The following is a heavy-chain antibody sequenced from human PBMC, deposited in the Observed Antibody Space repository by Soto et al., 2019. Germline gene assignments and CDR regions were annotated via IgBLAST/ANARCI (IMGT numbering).Heavy chain of an antibody. CDR2: ISGSGGST. J-gene: IGHJ6*03. V-gene: IGHV3-23*01. Sequence: GGSLRLSCAASGFTFSSYAMSWVRQAPGKGLEWVSAISGSGGSTYYADSVKGRFTISRDNSKKTLYLQMNSLRAEDTAVYYCAKSGYCSGGSCFYYYYYMDVWGKGTTVTVSS. CDR1: GFTFSSYA. D-gene: IGHD2-15*01. CDR3: AKSGYCSGGSCFYYYYYMDV.